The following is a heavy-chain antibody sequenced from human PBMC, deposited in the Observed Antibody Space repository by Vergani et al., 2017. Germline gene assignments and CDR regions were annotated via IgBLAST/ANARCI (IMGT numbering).Heavy chain of an antibody. D-gene: IGHD2-21*01. CDR1: GFTFSSYG. CDR3: AREGCGGDCPLDY. V-gene: IGHV3-33*01. Sequence: QVQLVESGGGVVQPGRSLRLSCAASGFTFSSYGMHWVRQAPGKGLEWVAVIWYDGSNKYYADSVKGRFTISRDHSKNTLYLQMNSLRAEDTAVYYCAREGCGGDCPLDYWGQGTLVTVSS. J-gene: IGHJ4*02. CDR2: IWYDGSNK.